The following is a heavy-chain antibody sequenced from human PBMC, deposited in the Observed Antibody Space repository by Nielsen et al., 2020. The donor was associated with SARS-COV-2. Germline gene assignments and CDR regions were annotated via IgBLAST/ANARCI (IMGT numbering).Heavy chain of an antibody. D-gene: IGHD3-16*01. Sequence: ASVKVSCKASGYTFTGYYMHWVRQAPGQGLEWMGRINPNSGGTNYAQKFQGRVTMTRDTSISTAYMELSRLRSDDTAVYYRARVESIWGLYYYGMDVWGQGTTVTVSS. V-gene: IGHV1-2*06. J-gene: IGHJ6*02. CDR2: INPNSGGT. CDR3: ARVESIWGLYYYGMDV. CDR1: GYTFTGYY.